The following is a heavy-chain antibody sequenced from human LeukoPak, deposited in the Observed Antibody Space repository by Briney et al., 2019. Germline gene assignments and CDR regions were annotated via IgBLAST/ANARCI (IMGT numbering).Heavy chain of an antibody. CDR3: AKGGYTTWFDP. Sequence: GGSLRLSCAASGFTFTCCWMSWVRQTPGKGLEWVASIKQDGREKFYADSVKGRFTISRDNAKNSLYLQVNSLRAEDTAVYYCAKGGYTTWFDPWSQGTLVTVSS. J-gene: IGHJ5*02. CDR1: GFTFTCCW. CDR2: IKQDGREK. D-gene: IGHD2-15*01. V-gene: IGHV3-7*03.